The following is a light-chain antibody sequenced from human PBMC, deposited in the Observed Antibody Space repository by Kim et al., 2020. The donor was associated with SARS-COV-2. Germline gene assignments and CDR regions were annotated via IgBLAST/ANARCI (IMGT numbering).Light chain of an antibody. V-gene: IGKV3-15*01. J-gene: IGKJ1*01. CDR2: SAS. CDR1: QRVSRN. Sequence: VSPGDRATLSCRASQRVSRNVAWHQVRPGQAPRLLMYSASTRANVIPPRFSGSGSGTEFTLTISSLQSEDLAVYYCQQYNDWPRTFGQGTKVDIK. CDR3: QQYNDWPRT.